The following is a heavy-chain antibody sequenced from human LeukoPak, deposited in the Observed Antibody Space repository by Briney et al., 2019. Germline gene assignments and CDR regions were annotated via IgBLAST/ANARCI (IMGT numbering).Heavy chain of an antibody. V-gene: IGHV4-30-4*02. Sequence: SETLSLTCTVSGGSISSGDYYWSWIRQPPGKGLEWIGYIYYSGSTYYTPSLRGRVTISVDTSKNQFSLKLSSVTAADTAVYYCARTGPHYYYGMDVWGQGTTVTVS. D-gene: IGHD3-9*01. J-gene: IGHJ6*02. CDR1: GGSISSGDYY. CDR2: IYYSGST. CDR3: ARTGPHYYYGMDV.